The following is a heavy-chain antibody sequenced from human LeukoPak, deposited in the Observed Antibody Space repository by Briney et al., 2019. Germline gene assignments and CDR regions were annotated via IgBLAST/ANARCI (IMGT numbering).Heavy chain of an antibody. CDR1: GFTFRSYA. CDR3: ARANSGTYFNEFDY. Sequence: GGSLRLSCAASGFTFRSYAMHWVRQSPGKGLEWVAIISYDGSNKYYADSVKGRFTISRDNSKNTVYLQMNSLRAEDTAVYYCARANSGTYFNEFDYWGQGTLVTVSS. J-gene: IGHJ4*02. D-gene: IGHD1-26*01. V-gene: IGHV3-30*04. CDR2: ISYDGSNK.